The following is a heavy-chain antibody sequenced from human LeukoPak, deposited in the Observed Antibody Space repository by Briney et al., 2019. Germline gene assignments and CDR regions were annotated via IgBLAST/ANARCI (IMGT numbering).Heavy chain of an antibody. V-gene: IGHV4-34*01. D-gene: IGHD3-10*01. CDR1: GGSFSGYY. J-gene: IGHJ6*03. Sequence: RPSETLSLXCAVYGGSFSGYYWSWIRQPPGKGLEWLGEINHSGSTSYNPSLKSRVTISVETPKNQFSLKLSSVTAADTAVYYCARGLLRGYYYYYMDAWGKGTTVTVSS. CDR2: INHSGST. CDR3: ARGLLRGYYYYYMDA.